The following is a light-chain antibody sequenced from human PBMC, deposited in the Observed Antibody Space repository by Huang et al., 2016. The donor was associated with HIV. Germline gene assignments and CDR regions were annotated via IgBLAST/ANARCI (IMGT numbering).Light chain of an antibody. J-gene: IGKJ1*01. V-gene: IGKV1-6*01. CDR1: QGVRGD. Sequence: AVQMTQSPSSLSASVGDRITIPCRASQGVRGDLGWYQQKPWKAPKLLIYGTSTLQSGGPARSSGSGAGTHYTLSINSLQPEDFATYYCLQAATYPWTFGQGTKVEIK. CDR3: LQAATYPWT. CDR2: GTS.